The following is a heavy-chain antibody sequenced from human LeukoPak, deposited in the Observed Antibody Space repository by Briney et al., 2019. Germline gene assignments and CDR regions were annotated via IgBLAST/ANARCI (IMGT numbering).Heavy chain of an antibody. D-gene: IGHD6-19*01. J-gene: IGHJ3*02. Sequence: SETLSLTCTVSGGSISSYYWSWIRQPPGKGLEWIGYIYYSGSTNYNPSLKSRVTISVDTSKNQFSLKLSSVTAADTAVYYCARATVAQVSIWGQGTMVTVSS. V-gene: IGHV4-59*12. CDR1: GGSISSYY. CDR3: ARATVAQVSI. CDR2: IYYSGST.